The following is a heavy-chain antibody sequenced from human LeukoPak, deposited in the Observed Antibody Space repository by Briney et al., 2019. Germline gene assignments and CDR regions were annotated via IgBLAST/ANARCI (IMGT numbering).Heavy chain of an antibody. CDR2: ISSTGRTI. CDR3: AKSDPYGDSLIEI. V-gene: IGHV3-48*03. Sequence: GGSLRLSCAASGFTFSGYAVNWVRQAPGKGLKWLSHISSTGRTIYYADSVKGRLTISRDNAKNSLYLQMNSLRAEDTAVYYCAKSDPYGDSLIEIWGQGALVTVSS. J-gene: IGHJ4*02. CDR1: GFTFSGYA. D-gene: IGHD4-17*01.